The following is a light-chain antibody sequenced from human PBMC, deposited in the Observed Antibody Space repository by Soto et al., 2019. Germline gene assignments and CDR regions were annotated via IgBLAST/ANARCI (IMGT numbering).Light chain of an antibody. Sequence: EILFTQSPATLSLSPGERATLSCSASQSVSRYLAWYAPKPGQAPRLLIYDAFNRDTGIPARFSGSGAGTEFTLTISSLEPEDVSVDYCQQYNYWTRTFGQGTKVDIK. V-gene: IGKV3-11*01. CDR1: QSVSRY. CDR3: QQYNYWTRT. CDR2: DAF. J-gene: IGKJ1*01.